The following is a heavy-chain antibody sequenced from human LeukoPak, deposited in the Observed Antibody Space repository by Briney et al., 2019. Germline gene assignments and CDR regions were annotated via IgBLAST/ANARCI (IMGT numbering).Heavy chain of an antibody. Sequence: GGSLRLSCEVSGFTFKSHAMTWVRQPPGKGLEWVSGISGSGDRTYDADSVKGRFTISRDNSKNTLYLQMNSLRAEDTAVYYCAKDLGGGSGSYPYYYGMDVWGQGTTVTVSS. V-gene: IGHV3-23*01. CDR3: AKDLGGGSGSYPYYYGMDV. CDR2: ISGSGDRT. J-gene: IGHJ6*02. D-gene: IGHD3-10*01. CDR1: GFTFKSHA.